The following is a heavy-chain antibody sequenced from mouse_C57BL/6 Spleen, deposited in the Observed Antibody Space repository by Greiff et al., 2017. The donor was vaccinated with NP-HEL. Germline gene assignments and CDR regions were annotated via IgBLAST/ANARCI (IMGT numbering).Heavy chain of an antibody. CDR3: ARDSSGSYYAMDY. D-gene: IGHD3-2*02. Sequence: QVHVKQSGAELAKPGASVKLSCKASGYTFTSYWMHWVKQRPGQGLEWIGYINPSSGYTKYNQKFKDKATLTADKSSSTAYMQLSSLTYEDSAVYYCARDSSGSYYAMDYWGQGTSVTVSS. CDR2: INPSSGYT. V-gene: IGHV1-7*01. J-gene: IGHJ4*01. CDR1: GYTFTSYW.